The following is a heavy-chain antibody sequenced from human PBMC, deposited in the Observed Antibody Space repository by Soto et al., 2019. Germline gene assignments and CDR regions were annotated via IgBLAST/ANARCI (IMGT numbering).Heavy chain of an antibody. Sequence: SETLSLTCAVYGGSFSGYYWSWIRQPPGKGLEWIGEINHSGSTNYNPSLKSRVTISVDTSKNQFSLNLSSVTAADTAVYYCARSFNYYYYGMDVWGQGTTVTVSS. J-gene: IGHJ6*02. CDR1: GGSFSGYY. V-gene: IGHV4-34*01. CDR2: INHSGST. CDR3: ARSFNYYYYGMDV.